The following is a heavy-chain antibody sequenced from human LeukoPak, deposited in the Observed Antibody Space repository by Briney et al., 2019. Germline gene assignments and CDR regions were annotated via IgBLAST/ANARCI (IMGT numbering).Heavy chain of an antibody. J-gene: IGHJ4*02. D-gene: IGHD5-18*01. V-gene: IGHV3-15*01. Sequence: PGGSLRLSCAASAFTFSNVWMSWVRQAPGKGLEWVGRIRSKTDGGKTDYAAPVKGRFTISRDDSKNTLCLQMDSLKTEDTAVYYCTIPASGYSYGVPDSWGQGALVTVSS. CDR1: AFTFSNVW. CDR3: TIPASGYSYGVPDS. CDR2: IRSKTDGGKT.